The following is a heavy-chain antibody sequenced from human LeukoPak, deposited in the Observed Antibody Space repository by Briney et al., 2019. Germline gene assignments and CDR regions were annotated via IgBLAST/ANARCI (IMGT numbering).Heavy chain of an antibody. Sequence: SETLSLTCTVSGGSISSYYWSWIRQPAGKGPEWIGRIYTSGSTNYNPSLKSRVTMSVDTSKNQFSLKLSSVTAADTAVYYCARAQGSSGLNWFDPWGQGTLVTVSS. CDR2: IYTSGST. CDR3: ARAQGSSGLNWFDP. D-gene: IGHD3-22*01. V-gene: IGHV4-4*07. CDR1: GGSISSYY. J-gene: IGHJ5*02.